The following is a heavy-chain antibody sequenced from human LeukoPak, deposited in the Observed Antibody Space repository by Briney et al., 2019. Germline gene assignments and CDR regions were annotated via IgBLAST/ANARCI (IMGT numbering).Heavy chain of an antibody. CDR3: ARGATVTTVDY. CDR2: IIPIFGTA. V-gene: IGHV1-69*06. J-gene: IGHJ4*02. D-gene: IGHD4-17*01. Sequence: ASVKVSCKASGGTFSSYAISWVRQAPGQGLEWMGGIIPIFGTANYAQKFQGRVTITADKSTSTAHMELSSLRSEDTAVYYCARGATVTTVDYWGQGTLVTVSS. CDR1: GGTFSSYA.